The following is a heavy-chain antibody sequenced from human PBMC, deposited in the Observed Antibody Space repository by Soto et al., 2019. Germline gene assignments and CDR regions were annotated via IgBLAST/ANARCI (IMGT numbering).Heavy chain of an antibody. V-gene: IGHV3-7*01. J-gene: IGHJ4*02. Sequence: EVQLVESGGGLVQPGGSLRLPCAASGFTFSTYWMTWVRQPPGKGLEWVASINQDGSERYYVDSVRGRFTISRDNAKNSLYLQMTSPRAEDTAVYYCVCGGNFFVYWGQGTLVTVSP. D-gene: IGHD3-16*01. CDR1: GFTFSTYW. CDR3: VCGGNFFVY. CDR2: INQDGSER.